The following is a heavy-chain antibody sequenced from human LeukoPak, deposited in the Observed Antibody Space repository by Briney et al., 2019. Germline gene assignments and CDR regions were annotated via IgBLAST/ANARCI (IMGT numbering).Heavy chain of an antibody. CDR3: ARIARLWFGELLRVGAFDI. Sequence: SETLSLTCAVYGGSFSGYYWSWIRQPPGKGLEWIGEINHSGSTNYNPSLKSRVTISVDTSKNQFSLKLSSVTAADTAVYYCARIARLWFGELLRVGAFDIWGQGTMVTVSS. CDR1: GGSFSGYY. D-gene: IGHD3-10*01. CDR2: INHSGST. V-gene: IGHV4-34*01. J-gene: IGHJ3*02.